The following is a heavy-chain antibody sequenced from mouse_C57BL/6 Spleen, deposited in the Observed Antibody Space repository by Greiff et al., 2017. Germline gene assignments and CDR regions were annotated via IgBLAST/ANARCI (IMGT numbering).Heavy chain of an antibody. J-gene: IGHJ4*01. CDR2: INPSTGGT. D-gene: IGHD2-2*01. V-gene: IGHV1-42*01. Sequence: EVQVVESGPELVKPGASVKISCKASGYSFTGYYMNWVKQSPEKSLEWIGEINPSTGGTTYNQKFKAKATLTVDKSSSTAYMQLKSLTSDDSAVYYCARTLYGYDYAMDDWGQGTSVTVAS. CDR3: ARTLYGYDYAMDD. CDR1: GYSFTGYY.